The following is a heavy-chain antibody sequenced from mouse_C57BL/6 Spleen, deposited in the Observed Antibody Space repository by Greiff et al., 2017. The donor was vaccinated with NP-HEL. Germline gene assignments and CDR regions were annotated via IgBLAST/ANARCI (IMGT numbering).Heavy chain of an antibody. Sequence: EVQLQESGPGMVKPSQSLSLTCTVTGYSITSGYDWHWIRHFPGNKLEWMGYISYSGSTNYNPSLKSRISITHDTSKNHFFLKLNSVTTEDTATYYCARGEGYYGTHYYAMDYWGQGTSVTVSS. V-gene: IGHV3-1*01. CDR3: ARGEGYYGTHYYAMDY. D-gene: IGHD2-1*01. CDR2: ISYSGST. J-gene: IGHJ4*01. CDR1: GYSITSGYD.